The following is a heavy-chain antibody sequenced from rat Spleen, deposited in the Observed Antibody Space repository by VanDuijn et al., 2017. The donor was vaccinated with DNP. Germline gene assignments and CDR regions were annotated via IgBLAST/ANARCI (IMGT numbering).Heavy chain of an antibody. J-gene: IGHJ2*01. CDR2: IRYDGGTT. Sequence: EVQLVESGGGLVHPGRSLKLSCAGSGFTFSNFAMAWVRQAPTKGLEWVAYIRYDGGTTYYGDSVKGRFTISRDNAKSTLYLQMDSLRSEDTATYYCTRGGTYYFDYWGQGVMVTVSS. V-gene: IGHV5-20*01. CDR3: TRGGTYYFDY. CDR1: GFTFSNFA.